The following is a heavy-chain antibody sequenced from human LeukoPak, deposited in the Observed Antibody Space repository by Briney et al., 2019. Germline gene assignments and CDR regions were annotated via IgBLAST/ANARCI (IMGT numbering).Heavy chain of an antibody. Sequence: GASVKVSCKASGGTFTSYAISWVRQAPGQGLEWMGGIIPIFGTANYAQKFQGRVTITAAESTSTAYMELSSLRSEDTAVYYCARGYYYDSSGYYYVPFDYWGQGTLVTVSS. V-gene: IGHV1-69*13. CDR1: GGTFTSYA. CDR3: ARGYYYDSSGYYYVPFDY. D-gene: IGHD3-22*01. CDR2: IIPIFGTA. J-gene: IGHJ4*02.